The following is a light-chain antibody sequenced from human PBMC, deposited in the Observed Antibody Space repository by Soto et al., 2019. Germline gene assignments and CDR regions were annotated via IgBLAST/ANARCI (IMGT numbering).Light chain of an antibody. CDR3: SSYTGSNTPVV. Sequence: QSALTQPASVSGSPGQSITISCTRTSSDVGGYNYVSWYQQHPGKAPNLIIFDVSNRPSGVSNRFSGSKSDNSASLTISGLQAEDEADYYCSSYTGSNTPVVFGGGTKLTVL. V-gene: IGLV2-14*01. CDR1: SSDVGGYNY. CDR2: DVS. J-gene: IGLJ2*01.